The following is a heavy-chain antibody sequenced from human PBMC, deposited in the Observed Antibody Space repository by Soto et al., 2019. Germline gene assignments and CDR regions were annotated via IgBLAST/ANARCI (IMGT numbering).Heavy chain of an antibody. CDR1: GFIVSSNY. V-gene: IGHV3-53*04. D-gene: IGHD3-16*01. Sequence: EVQLVESGGGLVRPGGSLRLSCVASGFIVSSNYLSGVRKAPGRGLEWVSVIYSGGSTDYADFVKGRFTISRDNSKNTVYLQMNSLRAEDTAVYYCAREGARGTSDAFDIWGQGTMVTVSS. CDR3: AREGARGTSDAFDI. CDR2: IYSGGST. J-gene: IGHJ3*02.